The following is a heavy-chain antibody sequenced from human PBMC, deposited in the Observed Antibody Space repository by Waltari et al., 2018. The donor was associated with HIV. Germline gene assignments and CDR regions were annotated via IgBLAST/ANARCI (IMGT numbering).Heavy chain of an antibody. J-gene: IGHJ5*02. Sequence: VQLVQSGAEVKKPGSSVRVSCKASGDTLSNYAVSWVRQAPGQGLEWMGIIEPEMGIAMHTENFQGRVTSNADKSTNSAYMELGGLRSEYTALYFCTLGRIDDIRSGRENLGGFDPWGPGTLVTVSS. CDR2: IEPEMGIA. CDR1: GDTLSNYA. V-gene: IGHV1-69*04. CDR3: TLGRIDDIRSGRENLGGFDP. D-gene: IGHD3-3*01.